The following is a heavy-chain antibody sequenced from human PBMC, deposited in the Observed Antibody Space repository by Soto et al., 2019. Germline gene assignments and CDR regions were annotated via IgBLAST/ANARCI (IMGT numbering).Heavy chain of an antibody. CDR3: ATGGGQRYGEVEL. D-gene: IGHD1-26*01. J-gene: IGHJ4*02. CDR1: GSLVNGYG. Sequence: QVQLLQSGAEVKKPGASLKVSCKASGSLVNGYGISWVRQAPGQGLEWMGWISSYNGNTRSTQKFQARGTMTTDTSTSTAYMELGSLTSDDTAVYYCATGGGQRYGEVELWGQGPLVTVSS. V-gene: IGHV1-18*01. CDR2: ISSYNGNT.